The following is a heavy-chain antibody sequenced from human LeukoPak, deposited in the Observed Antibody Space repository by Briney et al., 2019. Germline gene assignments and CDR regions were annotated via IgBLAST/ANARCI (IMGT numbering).Heavy chain of an antibody. Sequence: SETLSLTCTVYGGSISSYYWSWIRQPPGKGLEWIGYIYYSGSTNYNPSLKSRVTISVDTSKNQFSLKLSSVTAADTAVYYCARHFAFSYYYMDVWGKGTTVTVSS. V-gene: IGHV4-59*08. J-gene: IGHJ6*03. CDR3: ARHFAFSYYYMDV. CDR1: GGSISSYY. CDR2: IYYSGST.